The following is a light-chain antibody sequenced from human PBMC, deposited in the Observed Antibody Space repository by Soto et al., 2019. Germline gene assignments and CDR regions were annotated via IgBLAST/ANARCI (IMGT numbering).Light chain of an antibody. Sequence: QSALTQPASVSGSPGQSITISCTGTSSDVGAYDDVSWYQQHPDKAPKLIIYVVSNRPSGVSTRFSGSKSGNTASLTISGLQAEDEADYYCSLYTSSDTPYVFGTGTKLTVL. CDR2: VVS. V-gene: IGLV2-14*01. J-gene: IGLJ1*01. CDR1: SSDVGAYDD. CDR3: SLYTSSDTPYV.